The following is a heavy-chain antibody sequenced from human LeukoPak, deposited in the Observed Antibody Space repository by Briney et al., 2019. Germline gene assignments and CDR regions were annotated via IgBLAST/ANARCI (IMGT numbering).Heavy chain of an antibody. Sequence: PGGSLRLSCAASGFTFSSYGMHWVRQAPGKGLEWVAVIWYDGSNKYYADSVKGRFTISRDNSKNTLYLQMNSLRAEDTAVYYCARGPLYSSSWYGTSGFDPWGQGTLVTVSS. J-gene: IGHJ5*02. CDR1: GFTFSSYG. V-gene: IGHV3-33*01. D-gene: IGHD6-13*01. CDR3: ARGPLYSSSWYGTSGFDP. CDR2: IWYDGSNK.